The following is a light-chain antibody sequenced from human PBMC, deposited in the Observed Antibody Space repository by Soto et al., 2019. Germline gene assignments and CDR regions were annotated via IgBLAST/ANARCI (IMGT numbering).Light chain of an antibody. V-gene: IGKV3-20*01. CDR2: GAS. J-gene: IGKJ1*01. Sequence: ILLTRSPGTRSLSPLWITPLSCMTSQSVSSSYLAWYQQKPAQAPRLLIYGASSRATGIPDRFSGSGSGTDFTLTISRLEPEDFAVYYCQQYDSSPKTFRQGTQVDIK. CDR1: QSVSSSY. CDR3: QQYDSSPKT.